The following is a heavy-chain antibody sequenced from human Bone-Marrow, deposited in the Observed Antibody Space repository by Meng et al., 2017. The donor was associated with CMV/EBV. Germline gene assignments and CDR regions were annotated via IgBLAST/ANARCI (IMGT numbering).Heavy chain of an antibody. CDR1: GFIFSDHY. D-gene: IGHD1-1*01. J-gene: IGHJ4*02. Sequence: GESLKISCAASGFIFSDHYMDWVRQAPGKGLEWVGRSRNKANRYTTEYAASVKGRFTISRDESKNSLYLQMNSLKTEDTAVFYCVRGYNSFDSWGQGPLVTFYS. V-gene: IGHV3-72*01. CDR2: SRNKANRYTT. CDR3: VRGYNSFDS.